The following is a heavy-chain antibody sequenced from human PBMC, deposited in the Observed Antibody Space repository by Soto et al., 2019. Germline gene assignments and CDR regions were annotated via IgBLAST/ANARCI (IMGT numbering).Heavy chain of an antibody. D-gene: IGHD1-7*01. J-gene: IGHJ4*02. V-gene: IGHV3-23*01. Sequence: LRLSCAASGFTFSSYGMTWVRQAPGKGLEWVSFSSATGAGTYYADSVKGRFTISRDNSKNTLYLQMTSLRADDTAVYYCAKDRRAGGNYGFYSDFWGQGALVTVSS. CDR2: SSATGAGT. CDR1: GFTFSSYG. CDR3: AKDRRAGGNYGFYSDF.